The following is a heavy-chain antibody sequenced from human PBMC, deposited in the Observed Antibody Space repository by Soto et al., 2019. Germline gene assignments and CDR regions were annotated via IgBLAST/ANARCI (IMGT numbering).Heavy chain of an antibody. Sequence: EVQLVESGGGLVQPGRSLRLSCAASGFTFDDYAMHWVRQAPGKGLEWVSGISWNSGSIGYADSVKGRFTISRDNAKNSLYLQMNSLRAEDTALYYCAKNRRRNDYFDYWGQGTLVTVSS. V-gene: IGHV3-9*01. CDR1: GFTFDDYA. J-gene: IGHJ4*02. CDR2: ISWNSGSI. CDR3: AKNRRRNDYFDY.